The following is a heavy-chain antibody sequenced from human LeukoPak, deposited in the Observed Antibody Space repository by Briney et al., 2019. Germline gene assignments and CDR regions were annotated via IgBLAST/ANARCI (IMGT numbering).Heavy chain of an antibody. Sequence: SETLSLTCAVYGGSFSGYYWSWVRQPPGKGLEWIGEINHSGSTNYNPSLKSRATISVDTSKNQFSLKLSSVTAADTAVYYCARGGYCSSTSCYPSYPTTIGRSGFDYWGQGTLVTVSS. CDR1: GGSFSGYY. CDR3: ARGGYCSSTSCYPSYPTTIGRSGFDY. D-gene: IGHD2-2*01. V-gene: IGHV4-34*01. CDR2: INHSGST. J-gene: IGHJ4*02.